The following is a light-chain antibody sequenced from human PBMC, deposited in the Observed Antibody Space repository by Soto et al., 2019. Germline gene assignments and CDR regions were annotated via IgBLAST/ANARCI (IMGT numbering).Light chain of an antibody. Sequence: IVLTQSPGTLSFSPGERVTLSCRASQSVSTSSLAWYQQKPGQAPRLLIYGASRRASGIPDRFSGSGSGTDFTLTISRLEPEDFAMYYCQQYGSSPLTFGGGTNVDIK. CDR1: QSVSTSS. CDR3: QQYGSSPLT. V-gene: IGKV3-20*01. J-gene: IGKJ4*01. CDR2: GAS.